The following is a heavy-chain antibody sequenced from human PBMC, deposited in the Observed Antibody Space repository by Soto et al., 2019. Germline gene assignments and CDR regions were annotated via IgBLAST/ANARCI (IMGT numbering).Heavy chain of an antibody. D-gene: IGHD3-16*01. CDR3: ARGDYFDY. J-gene: IGHJ4*02. Sequence: QVQLQESGSGLVKPSQTLSLTCTVSGDSISSGGLSWAWIRQPPGKGLEWIGYIYQSGNTYYNPSLKGRTTLSVERSKNQCSLNLGSVTAADAAVYSCARGDYFDYWGQGILVTVSS. CDR2: IYQSGNT. V-gene: IGHV4-30-2*01. CDR1: GDSISSGGLS.